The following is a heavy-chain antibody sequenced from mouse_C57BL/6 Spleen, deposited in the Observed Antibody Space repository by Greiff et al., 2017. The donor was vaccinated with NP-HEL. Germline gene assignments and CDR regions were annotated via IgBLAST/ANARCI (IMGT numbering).Heavy chain of an antibody. CDR3: ARKNYYGSSYPNWYFDV. Sequence: EVQLQQSGPELVKPGASVKISCKASGYSFTDYNMNWVKQSNGKSLEWIGVINPNYGTTSYNQKFKGKATLTVDQSSSTAYMQLNSLTSEDSAVYYCARKNYYGSSYPNWYFDVWGTGTTVTVSS. D-gene: IGHD1-1*01. J-gene: IGHJ1*03. CDR2: INPNYGTT. V-gene: IGHV1-39*01. CDR1: GYSFTDYN.